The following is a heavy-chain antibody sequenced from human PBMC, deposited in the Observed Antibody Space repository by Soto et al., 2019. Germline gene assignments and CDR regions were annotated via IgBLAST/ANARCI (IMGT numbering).Heavy chain of an antibody. CDR3: ATSPSTPYYYDSSGYYPPDF. CDR1: GYTLTELS. J-gene: IGHJ4*02. D-gene: IGHD3-22*01. CDR2: FDPEDGET. Sequence: ASVKVSCKVSGYTLTELSMHWVRQAPGKGLEWMGGFDPEDGETIYAQKFQGRVTMTEDTSTDTAYMELSSLRSEDTAVYYCATSPSTPYYYDSSGYYPPDFWGQGTLVTVSS. V-gene: IGHV1-24*01.